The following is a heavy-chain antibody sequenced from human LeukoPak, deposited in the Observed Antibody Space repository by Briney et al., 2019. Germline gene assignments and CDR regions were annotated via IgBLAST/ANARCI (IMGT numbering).Heavy chain of an antibody. CDR2: ISDNGGNT. D-gene: IGHD1-26*01. CDR3: ANEYSKGDV. V-gene: IGHV3-23*01. Sequence: GGSLRLSCAASGFTFPNYVMSWVRQAPGKGLEWVSSISDNGGNTYYADSVKGRFTISRENSKNTLYLQMNSLRVEDAAIYYCANEYSKGDVWGQGTMVTVSS. CDR1: GFTFPNYV. J-gene: IGHJ3*01.